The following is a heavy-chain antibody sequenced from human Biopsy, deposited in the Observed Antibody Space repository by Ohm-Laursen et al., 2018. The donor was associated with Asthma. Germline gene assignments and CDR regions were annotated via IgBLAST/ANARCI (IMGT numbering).Heavy chain of an antibody. CDR1: GYTFTSYY. CDR2: INPPTGDT. V-gene: IGHV1-46*01. J-gene: IGHJ4*01. Sequence: SVKVSCKASGYTFTSYYIHWVRQAPGQGLEWVGIINPPTGDTSYAQKFLGRVTVTRNTPTSTVYMELSSLRSEDTAVYYCALSQFDYWGQGTLLTVSS. CDR3: ALSQFDY.